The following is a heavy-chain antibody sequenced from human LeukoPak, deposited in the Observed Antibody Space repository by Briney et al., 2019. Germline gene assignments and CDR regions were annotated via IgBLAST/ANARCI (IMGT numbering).Heavy chain of an antibody. D-gene: IGHD6-13*01. Sequence: GGSLRLSCAASGFTFSSYTMTWVRQAPGKGLEWVSAISGSGGSTYYADSVKGRFTISRDNSKDSLYLQMNSLRDEDTAVYYCARDQLAAAVFYYYGMDVWGQGTTVTVSS. CDR2: ISGSGGST. V-gene: IGHV3-23*01. CDR1: GFTFSSYT. J-gene: IGHJ6*02. CDR3: ARDQLAAAVFYYYGMDV.